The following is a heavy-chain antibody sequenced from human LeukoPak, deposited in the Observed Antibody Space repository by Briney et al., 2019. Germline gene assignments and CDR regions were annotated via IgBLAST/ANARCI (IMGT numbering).Heavy chain of an antibody. D-gene: IGHD1-26*01. CDR2: VYAGDSDT. Sequence: GESLQSSCTSSPYSFTSHWIGWVRQQPAKGLEWVGLVYAGDSDTIYSPSFQGQVTMPADKSTSTVYLQWSGLKASDTATYFCARQNRGGSHTTGYYFDYWGLESLVTVSS. V-gene: IGHV5-51*01. J-gene: IGHJ4*02. CDR1: PYSFTSHW. CDR3: ARQNRGGSHTTGYYFDY.